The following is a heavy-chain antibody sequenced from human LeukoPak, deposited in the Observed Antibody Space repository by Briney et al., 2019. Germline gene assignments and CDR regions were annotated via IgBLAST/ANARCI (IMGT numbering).Heavy chain of an antibody. CDR2: ISGSGGST. V-gene: IGHV3-23*01. CDR1: GFTFSSYG. J-gene: IGHJ4*02. CDR3: AKGSSGWDDY. D-gene: IGHD6-19*01. Sequence: GGSLRLSCAASGFTFSSYGMSWVRQAPGKGLEWVSAISGSGGSTYYADSVKGPFTISRDNSKNTLYLQMNSLRVEDTAVYYCAKGSSGWDDYWGQGTLVTVSS.